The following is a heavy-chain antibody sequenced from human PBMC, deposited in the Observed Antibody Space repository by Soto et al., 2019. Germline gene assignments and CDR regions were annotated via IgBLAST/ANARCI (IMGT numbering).Heavy chain of an antibody. CDR3: ARVVVAATTYYFDY. J-gene: IGHJ4*02. CDR2: IYYSGST. D-gene: IGHD2-15*01. V-gene: IGHV4-61*01. Sequence: SETLSLTCTFSVVSVSSGSYYCSWIRQPPGKGLEWIGYIYYSGSTNYNPSLKSRVTISVDTSKNQFSLKLSSVTAADTAVYYCARVVVAATTYYFDYWAQGTRVTVS. CDR1: VVSVSSGSYY.